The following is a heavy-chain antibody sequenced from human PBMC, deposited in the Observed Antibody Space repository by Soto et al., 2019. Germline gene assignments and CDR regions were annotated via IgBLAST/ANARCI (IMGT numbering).Heavy chain of an antibody. J-gene: IGHJ4*02. V-gene: IGHV4-59*01. CDR2: IYYSGTT. D-gene: IGHD3-10*01. CDR1: GGSISSYY. Sequence: PSETLSLTCTVSGGSISSYYWSWIRQPPGKGLEWIGYIYYSGTTSYNPSLNSRVTISVDTSKNQFSLKLNSVTAADTAVYYCARESYYGSGATVVDYWGLGTLVTVS. CDR3: ARESYYGSGATVVDY.